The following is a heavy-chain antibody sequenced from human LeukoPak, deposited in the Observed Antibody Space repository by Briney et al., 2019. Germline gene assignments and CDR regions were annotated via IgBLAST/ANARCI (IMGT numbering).Heavy chain of an antibody. CDR2: ISSSSSYI. V-gene: IGHV3-21*01. CDR3: ARWVVDYYDSSGPFDY. Sequence: GGSLRLSCAASGFTFSSYWMHWVRQAPGKGLVWVSSISSSSSYIYYADSVKGRFTISRDNAKNSLYLQMNSLRAEDTAVYYCARWVVDYYDSSGPFDYWGQGTLVTVSS. J-gene: IGHJ4*02. D-gene: IGHD3-22*01. CDR1: GFTFSSYW.